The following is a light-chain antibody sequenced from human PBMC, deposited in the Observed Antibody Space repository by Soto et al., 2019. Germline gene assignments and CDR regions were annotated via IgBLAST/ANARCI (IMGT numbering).Light chain of an antibody. J-gene: IGKJ3*01. V-gene: IGKV3-20*01. CDR2: GAS. Sequence: EIVLTQSPATLSLSPGERATLSCRARQSVAYTYLAWFQQKPGQAPRLLIYGASNRATGIPDRFSGSGSGTDFTLTISRLEPEDFAVYYCQQYGTSPFTFGPGTKVDIK. CDR1: QSVAYTY. CDR3: QQYGTSPFT.